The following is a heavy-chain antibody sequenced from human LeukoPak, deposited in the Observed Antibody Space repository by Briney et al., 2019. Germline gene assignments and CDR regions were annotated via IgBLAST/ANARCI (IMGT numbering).Heavy chain of an antibody. D-gene: IGHD1-7*01. J-gene: IGHJ4*02. V-gene: IGHV4-4*07. CDR3: ARDTSNGYNWNYWPLRDYYFDY. CDR2: IYTSGSN. CDR1: GGSISSYY. Sequence: SETLSLTCTVSGGSISSYYWSWIRQPAGKGLEWIGRIYTSGSNNYNPSLKSRVTMSVDTSKNQFSLKLSSVTAADTAMYYCARDTSNGYNWNYWPLRDYYFDYWGQGTLVTVSS.